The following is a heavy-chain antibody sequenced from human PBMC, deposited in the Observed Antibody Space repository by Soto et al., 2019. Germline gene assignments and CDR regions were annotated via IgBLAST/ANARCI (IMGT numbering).Heavy chain of an antibody. J-gene: IGHJ4*02. CDR1: GFTFSSYA. CDR2: ISGSGGST. V-gene: IGHV3-23*01. Sequence: GGSLRLSCAASGFTFSSYAMSWVRQAPGKGLEWVSAISGSGGSTYYADSVKGRFTISRDNSKNTLYLQMNSLRAEDTAVYYCAKDPYSSGWYEGFDYWGQGTLVTVSS. CDR3: AKDPYSSGWYEGFDY. D-gene: IGHD6-19*01.